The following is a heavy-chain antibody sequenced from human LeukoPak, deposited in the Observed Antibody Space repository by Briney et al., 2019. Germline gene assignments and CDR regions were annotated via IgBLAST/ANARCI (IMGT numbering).Heavy chain of an antibody. J-gene: IGHJ4*02. CDR2: IIGSGGST. CDR3: AKRSSGTFDY. Sequence: PGGSLRLSCAASGFTFSSYAMSWVRQAPGKGLEWVSAIIGSGGSTYYADSVKGRFTISRDNSKNTVYLQMNSLRAEDTAVYYCAKRSSGTFDYWGQGTLVTVSS. CDR1: GFTFSSYA. D-gene: IGHD1-26*01. V-gene: IGHV3-23*01.